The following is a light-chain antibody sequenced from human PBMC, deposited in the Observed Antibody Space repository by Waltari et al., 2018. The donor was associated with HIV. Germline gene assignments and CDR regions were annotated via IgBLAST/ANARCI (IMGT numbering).Light chain of an antibody. CDR3: QAWGSTTSGV. CDR2: QDD. V-gene: IGLV3-1*01. CDR1: ELGDKY. Sequence: SYEVTQPPSVAVSPGQTASITCSGYELGDKYTCWYQQKPGQSPLLVISQDDKRPSGIPARFSASSSGHTATLTISGTLPMDEADYYCQAWGSTTSGVFGRGTKLTVL. J-gene: IGLJ2*01.